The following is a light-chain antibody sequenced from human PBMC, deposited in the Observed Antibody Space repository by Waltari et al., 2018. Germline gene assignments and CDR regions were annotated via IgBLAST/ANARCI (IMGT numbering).Light chain of an antibody. Sequence: QSALTQPPSVSGSPGQSVTISCTGISTDRVSWYQQPPGTAPKLMIYEVTYRPSGVPDRFSGSKSGNTASLTISGLQAEDEAHYYCSSYTRGFLSVFGGGTKLTVL. V-gene: IGLV2-18*02. J-gene: IGLJ2*01. CDR1: STDR. CDR2: EVT. CDR3: SSYTRGFLSV.